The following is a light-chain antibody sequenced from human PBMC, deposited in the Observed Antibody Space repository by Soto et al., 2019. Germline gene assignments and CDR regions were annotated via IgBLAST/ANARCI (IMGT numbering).Light chain of an antibody. V-gene: IGKV4-1*01. CDR3: QQYYSTPPAQIT. J-gene: IGKJ4*01. CDR1: QSVLYSSNNKNY. CDR2: WAS. Sequence: DIVMTQSPDSLAVSLGERATINCKSSQSVLYSSNNKNYLAWYQQKPGQPPKLLIYWASTRESGVPDRFSGSGSGTDFTLTISSLQAEDVAVYYCQQYYSTPPAQITFGGGTKVDIK.